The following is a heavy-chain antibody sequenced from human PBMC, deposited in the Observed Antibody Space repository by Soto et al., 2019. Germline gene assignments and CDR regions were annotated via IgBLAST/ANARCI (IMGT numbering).Heavy chain of an antibody. D-gene: IGHD6-13*01. Sequence: PGGSLRLSCAASGFTFSSYAMSWVRQAPGKGLEWVSAISGSGGSTYYADSVKGRFTISRDNSKNTLYLQMNSLRAEDTAVYYCAKVSSARIAAVRKYYFDYWGQGTLVTVSS. J-gene: IGHJ4*02. CDR3: AKVSSARIAAVRKYYFDY. CDR1: GFTFSSYA. V-gene: IGHV3-23*01. CDR2: ISGSGGST.